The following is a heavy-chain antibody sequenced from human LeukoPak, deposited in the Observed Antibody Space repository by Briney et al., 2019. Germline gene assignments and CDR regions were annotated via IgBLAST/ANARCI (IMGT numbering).Heavy chain of an antibody. J-gene: IGHJ5*02. D-gene: IGHD6-19*01. CDR3: ARGGSGWPNWFDP. V-gene: IGHV4-59*01. CDR2: ISYTGYT. CDR1: GGSMFSYY. Sequence: SETLSLTCTVSGGSMFSYYWSWIRQPPGRGLEWIGFISYTGYTNYNPSLKSRVTISLDTSKNQFSLTLTSVTAADTAVYYCARGGSGWPNWFDPWGQGTLVTVSS.